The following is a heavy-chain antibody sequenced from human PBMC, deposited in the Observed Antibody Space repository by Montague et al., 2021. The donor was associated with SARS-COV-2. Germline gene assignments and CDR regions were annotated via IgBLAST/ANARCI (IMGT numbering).Heavy chain of an antibody. V-gene: IGHV4-39*02. CDR3: ARRGRKLLPVATTIGGFDI. CDR2: IYDSGST. CDR1: GGSISNNNYY. J-gene: IGHJ3*02. Sequence: SETLSLTCTVSGGSISNNNYYWDWIRQPPGKGLEWIGSIYDSGSTYYNPSLKSRVTISVDTPKNHFSLKLNSVTAADTAVYYCARRGRKLLPVATTIGGFDIWGQGTMVTVSS. D-gene: IGHD5-12*01.